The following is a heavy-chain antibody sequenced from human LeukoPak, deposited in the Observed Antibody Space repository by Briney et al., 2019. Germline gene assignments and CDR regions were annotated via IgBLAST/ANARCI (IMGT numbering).Heavy chain of an antibody. V-gene: IGHV3-30*02. Sequence: PGGSLRLSCAASGFTFSSYGMHWVRQAPGKGLEWVAFIRYDGSNKYYADSVKGRFTISRDNSKNTLYLQMNSLRAEDTAVYYCASVNPDAFDIWGQGTMVTVSS. CDR2: IRYDGSNK. CDR3: ASVNPDAFDI. CDR1: GFTFSSYG. J-gene: IGHJ3*02.